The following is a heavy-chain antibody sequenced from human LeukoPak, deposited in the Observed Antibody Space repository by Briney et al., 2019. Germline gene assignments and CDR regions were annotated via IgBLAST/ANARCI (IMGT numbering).Heavy chain of an antibody. CDR2: IYHSGST. J-gene: IGHJ5*02. CDR1: GYSISSGYY. Sequence: SETLSLTCTVSGYSISSGYYWGWIRQPPGKGLEWIGSIYHSGSTYYNPSLKSRVTISVDTSKNQFSLKLSSVTAADTAVYYCARGRPKSDYGIWFDPWGQGILVTVSS. CDR3: ARGRPKSDYGIWFDP. V-gene: IGHV4-38-2*02. D-gene: IGHD4-17*01.